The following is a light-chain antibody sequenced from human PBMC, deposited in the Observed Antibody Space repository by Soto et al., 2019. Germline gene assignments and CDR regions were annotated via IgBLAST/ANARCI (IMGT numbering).Light chain of an antibody. J-gene: IGKJ4*01. CDR3: QQVKTYPRT. Sequence: TQGPSFVSASVEDRVAITCRPSQAVPNNMALYQQKPGKPPKLLIYEESTLHSGVPSRFSGRKSGTQFTLTIDSLQPEDFATYYCQQVKTYPRTFGGGTKVDIK. CDR1: QAVPNN. CDR2: EES. V-gene: IGKV1-9*01.